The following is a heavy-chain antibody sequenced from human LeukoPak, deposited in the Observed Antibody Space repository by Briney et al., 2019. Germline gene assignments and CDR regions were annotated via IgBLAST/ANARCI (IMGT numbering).Heavy chain of an antibody. J-gene: IGHJ4*02. Sequence: GGSLRLSCAASGFTFSSYAMSWVRQAPGKGLEWVSAISGSGGSTYYADSVKGRFTISRDNSKNTLYLQMNSLRAEVTAVYYCAKDSSGWYYFDYWGQGTLVTVSS. CDR2: ISGSGGST. CDR1: GFTFSSYA. V-gene: IGHV3-23*01. CDR3: AKDSSGWYYFDY. D-gene: IGHD6-19*01.